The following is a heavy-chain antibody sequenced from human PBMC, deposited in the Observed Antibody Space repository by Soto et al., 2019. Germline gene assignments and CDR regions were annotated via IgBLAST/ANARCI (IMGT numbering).Heavy chain of an antibody. V-gene: IGHV4-39*01. D-gene: IGHD2-15*01. J-gene: IGHJ4*02. CDR2: IFYSGNT. CDR1: GGPISGSSHY. Sequence: PSETLSLTCTVSGGPISGSSHYWAWLRQPPGKGLEWIGRIFYSGNTYYNPSLQSRVTMSADTSKNQFSLKLTSVTAADTAVYYCARQQWSSGGSSFDYWGQGTLVTVSS. CDR3: ARQQWSSGGSSFDY.